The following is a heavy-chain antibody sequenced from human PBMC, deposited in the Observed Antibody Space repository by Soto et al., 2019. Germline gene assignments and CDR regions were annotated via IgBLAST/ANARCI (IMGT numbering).Heavy chain of an antibody. D-gene: IGHD3-3*01. J-gene: IGHJ6*02. CDR3: ARHPRSGYSPNGAYYYYGMDV. CDR2: IYYSGST. CDR1: GGSISSSSYY. V-gene: IGHV4-39*01. Sequence: QLQLQESGPGLVKPSETLSLTCTVSGGSISSSSYYWGWIRQPPGKGLEWIGSIYYSGSTYYNPSLKSRVTISVDTSKNQFSLKLSSVTAADTAVYYCARHPRSGYSPNGAYYYYGMDVWGQGTTVTVSS.